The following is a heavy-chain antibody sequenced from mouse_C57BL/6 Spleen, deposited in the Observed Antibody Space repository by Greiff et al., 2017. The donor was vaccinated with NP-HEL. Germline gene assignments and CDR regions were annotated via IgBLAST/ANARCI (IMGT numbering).Heavy chain of an antibody. CDR2: IDPSDRYT. Sequence: QVQLQQPGAALVMPGASVKLSCKASGYTFTSYWMHWVKQRPGQGLEWVGEIDPSDRYTNYNQKFKGKSTLTVDKSSSTAYMPISSLTSEDTAVDYCARSDSNYAWFAYWGQGTLVTVSA. J-gene: IGHJ3*01. CDR3: ARSDSNYAWFAY. CDR1: GYTFTSYW. D-gene: IGHD2-5*01. V-gene: IGHV1-69*01.